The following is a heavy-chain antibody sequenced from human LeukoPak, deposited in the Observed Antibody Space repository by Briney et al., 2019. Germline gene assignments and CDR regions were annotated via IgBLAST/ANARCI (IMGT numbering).Heavy chain of an antibody. CDR1: GFTLSINA. J-gene: IGHJ4*02. V-gene: IGHV3-23*01. D-gene: IGHD1-26*01. CDR3: AKDVGKWESLHFFDY. CDR2: ISGSGAST. Sequence: GGSRRLSCLTSGFTLSINAMIWFRQPPGKGLEWISGISGSGASTYYADSVKGRFTISRDDSRNTLYLQMNSLRGDDTAVYYCAKDVGKWESLHFFDYWGQGTLVTVSS.